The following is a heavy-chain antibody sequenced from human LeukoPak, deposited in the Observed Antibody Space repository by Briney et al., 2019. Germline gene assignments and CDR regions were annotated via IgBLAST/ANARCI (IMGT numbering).Heavy chain of an antibody. D-gene: IGHD3-9*01. Sequence: PSETLSLTCAVCGGSFSGYYWSWLRQPAGKGLEWIGRIYTSGSTNYNPSLKSRVTMSVDTSKNQFSLKLSSVTAADTAVYYCARDNYDILTGYLNMDVWGKGTTVTVSS. CDR3: ARDNYDILTGYLNMDV. CDR2: IYTSGST. J-gene: IGHJ6*03. CDR1: GGSFSGYY. V-gene: IGHV4-4*07.